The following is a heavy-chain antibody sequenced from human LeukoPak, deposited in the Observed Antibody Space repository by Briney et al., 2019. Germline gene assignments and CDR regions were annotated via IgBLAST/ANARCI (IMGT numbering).Heavy chain of an antibody. J-gene: IGHJ3*02. CDR2: ISSSSSTI. V-gene: IGHV3-48*01. CDR1: GFTFSSYS. CDR3: VRDHHRRLYDSQARDTFDI. Sequence: GGSLRLSCAASGFTFSSYSMNWVRQAPGKGLEWVSYISSSSSTIYYADSVKGRFTISRDNAKNSLYLQMNSLRAEDAAVYYCVRDHHRRLYDSQARDTFDIWGRGTMVTVSS. D-gene: IGHD5/OR15-5a*01.